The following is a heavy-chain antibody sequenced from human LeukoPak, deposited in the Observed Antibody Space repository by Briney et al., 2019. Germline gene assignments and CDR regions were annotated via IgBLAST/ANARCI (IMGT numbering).Heavy chain of an antibody. D-gene: IGHD3-9*01. V-gene: IGHV4-39*07. CDR3: ARGQGSGYDILTGYWGPSHDY. J-gene: IGHJ4*02. CDR1: GGSISSNSYY. CDR2: INHSGST. Sequence: KTSETLSLTCSVSGGSISSNSYYWSWIRQPPGKGLEWIGEINHSGSTNYNPSLKSRVTISVDTSKNQFSLKLSSVTAADTAVYYCARGQGSGYDILTGYWGPSHDYWGQGTLVTVSS.